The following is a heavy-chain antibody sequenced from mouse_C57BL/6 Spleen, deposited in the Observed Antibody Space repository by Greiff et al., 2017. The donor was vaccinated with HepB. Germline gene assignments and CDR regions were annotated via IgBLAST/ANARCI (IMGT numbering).Heavy chain of an antibody. CDR2: IDPNSGGT. Sequence: QVQLQQPGAELVKPGASVKLSCKASGYTFTSYWMHWVKQRPGRGLGWIGRIDPNSGGTKYNEKFKSKATLTVDKPSSTAYMQLSSLTSEDSAVYYCASGGLRSAMDYWGQGTSVTVSS. CDR1: GYTFTSYW. CDR3: ASGGLRSAMDY. D-gene: IGHD2-4*01. V-gene: IGHV1-72*01. J-gene: IGHJ4*01.